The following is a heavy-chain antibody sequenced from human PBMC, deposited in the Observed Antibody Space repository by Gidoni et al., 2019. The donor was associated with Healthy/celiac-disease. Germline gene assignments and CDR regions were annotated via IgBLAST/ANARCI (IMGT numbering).Heavy chain of an antibody. V-gene: IGHV3-9*01. D-gene: IGHD3-16*02. CDR2: ISWNSGSI. CDR3: AKDAVRLGELSLVDY. Sequence: EVQLVESGGGLVQPGRSLRLSCAASGFTFDDYAMHWVRQAPGKGLEWVSGISWNSGSIGYADSVKGRFTISRDNAKNSLYLQMNSLRAEDTALYYCAKDAVRLGELSLVDYWGQGTLVTVSS. J-gene: IGHJ4*02. CDR1: GFTFDDYA.